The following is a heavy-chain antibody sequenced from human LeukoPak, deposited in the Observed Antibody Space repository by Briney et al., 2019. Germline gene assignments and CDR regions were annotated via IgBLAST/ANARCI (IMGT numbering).Heavy chain of an antibody. J-gene: IGHJ4*02. CDR1: GFTFSSYA. CDR2: ISGSGGST. Sequence: GGSLRLSCAASGFTFSSYAMTWVRQAPGKGLEWVSAISGSGGSTYYADSVKGRFTISRDNSKNTLYLQMNSLRAEDTAVYYCAKDIEVVVAATLDYWGQGTLVTVSS. D-gene: IGHD2-15*01. CDR3: AKDIEVVVAATLDY. V-gene: IGHV3-23*01.